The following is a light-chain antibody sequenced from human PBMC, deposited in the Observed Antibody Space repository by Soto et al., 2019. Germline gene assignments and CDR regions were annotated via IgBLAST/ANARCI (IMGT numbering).Light chain of an antibody. J-gene: IGLJ2*01. Sequence: QSALTQPASVSGSPGQSITISCSGISPDFGVSWYQHFPGKAPKLLIFEVSNRPSGVSTRFSGSKSDNMAFLTISGLQSEDEGLYYCSSYSSTTTLFGGGTKVTVL. V-gene: IGLV2-14*01. CDR1: SPDFG. CDR3: SSYSSTTTL. CDR2: EVS.